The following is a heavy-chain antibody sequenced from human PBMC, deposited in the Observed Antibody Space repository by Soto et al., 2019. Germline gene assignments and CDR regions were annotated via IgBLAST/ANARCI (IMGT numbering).Heavy chain of an antibody. CDR3: ARKVVGSTSRPDYWYFDL. CDR2: ISGGGDAT. J-gene: IGHJ2*01. CDR1: GFTFINYA. D-gene: IGHD2-21*01. V-gene: IGHV3-23*01. Sequence: EVQVLESGGDSVQPGGSVRLSCAGSGFTFINYAMNWVRQAPGKGLEWVSTISGGGDATFFADSVRGRFTFSRDNSKNTVTLQMNSLGVDDTAVYYCARKVVGSTSRPDYWYFDLWGRAPWSLSP.